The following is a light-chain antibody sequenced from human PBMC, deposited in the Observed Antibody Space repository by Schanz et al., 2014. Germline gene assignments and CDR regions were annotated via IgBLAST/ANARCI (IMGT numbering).Light chain of an antibody. V-gene: IGLV2-14*02. CDR2: EGS. CDR1: SSDVGNYNL. J-gene: IGLJ2*01. Sequence: QSALTQPASVSGSPGQSITISCTGTSSDVGNYNLVSWYQQYPGKAPKLMIYEGSKRPSGVSNRFSGSKSGNTASLTVSGLQAEDEADYYCAAWDDSLNGHVVFGGGTKRTVL. CDR3: AAWDDSLNGHVV.